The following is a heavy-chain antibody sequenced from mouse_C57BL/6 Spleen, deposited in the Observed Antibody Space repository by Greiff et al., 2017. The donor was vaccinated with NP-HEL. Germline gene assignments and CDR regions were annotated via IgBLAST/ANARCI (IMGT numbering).Heavy chain of an antibody. Sequence: EVQLQQSGPGMVKPSQSLSLTCTVTGYSITSGYDWHWIRHFPGNKLEWMGYISYSGSTNYNPSLKSRISITHDTSKNHFFLKLNSVTTEDTATYYCARRRGPPNSYFDYWGQGTTLTVSS. CDR3: ARRRGPPNSYFDY. D-gene: IGHD4-1*01. J-gene: IGHJ2*01. CDR2: ISYSGST. V-gene: IGHV3-1*01. CDR1: GYSITSGYD.